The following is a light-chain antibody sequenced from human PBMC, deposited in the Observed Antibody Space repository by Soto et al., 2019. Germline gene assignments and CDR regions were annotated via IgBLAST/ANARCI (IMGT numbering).Light chain of an antibody. Sequence: QSALTQPASVSGSPRQSITISCTGTSSDIGSYHLVSWYQQHPGKAPTLIIYEGSKRPSGVSNRFSGSKSGNTASLTISGLHNEDEADYYCCSYARSNFVVFGGGTKLTVL. J-gene: IGLJ2*01. CDR1: SSDIGSYHL. V-gene: IGLV2-23*01. CDR2: EGS. CDR3: CSYARSNFVV.